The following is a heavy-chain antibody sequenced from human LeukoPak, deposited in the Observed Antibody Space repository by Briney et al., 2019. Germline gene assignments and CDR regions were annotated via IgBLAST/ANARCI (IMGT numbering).Heavy chain of an antibody. CDR3: ASSGYCSGGSCYSDAFDI. Sequence: GESLKISCKGSGYSFTSYWICWVRQMPGKGLEWMGIIYPGDSDTRYSPSFQGQATISADTSISTPYLQWSSLKASDTAMYYCASSGYCSGGSCYSDAFDIWGQGTMVTVSS. CDR1: GYSFTSYW. CDR2: IYPGDSDT. J-gene: IGHJ3*02. V-gene: IGHV5-51*01. D-gene: IGHD2-15*01.